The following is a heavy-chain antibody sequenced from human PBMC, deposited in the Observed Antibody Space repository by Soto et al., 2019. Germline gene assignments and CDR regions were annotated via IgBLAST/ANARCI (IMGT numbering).Heavy chain of an antibody. CDR2: ISPSTSHI. D-gene: IGHD2-21*02. Sequence: EVHLVESGGGLVKPGGSLRLSCAVSGLTFSTSSMNWVRQAPGKGLEWVSSISPSTSHIYYADSVKGRFTISRDNAKNSLFLQMNSLRAEDTAVYYCSGCGGGACHQNYGMDVWGQATTVTVSS. J-gene: IGHJ6*02. V-gene: IGHV3-21*01. CDR1: GLTFSTSS. CDR3: SGCGGGACHQNYGMDV.